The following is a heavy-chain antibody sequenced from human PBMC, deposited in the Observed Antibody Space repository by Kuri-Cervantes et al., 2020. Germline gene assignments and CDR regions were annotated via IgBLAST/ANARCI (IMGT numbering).Heavy chain of an antibody. CDR1: GFSLSASGVG. D-gene: IGHD2-2*01. V-gene: IGHV2-5*02. CDR3: AYSQYFGSSSWYGSPNWFDP. J-gene: IGHJ5*02. Sequence: SGPTLVKPTQTLTLTCTFSGFSLSASGVGVGWIRQPPGKALEWLALIYWDDNKRYSPSLKNRLTITKDTSKNQVVLAMTNMDPVDTATYYCAYSQYFGSSSWYGSPNWFDPWGQGTRVTVSS. CDR2: IYWDDNK.